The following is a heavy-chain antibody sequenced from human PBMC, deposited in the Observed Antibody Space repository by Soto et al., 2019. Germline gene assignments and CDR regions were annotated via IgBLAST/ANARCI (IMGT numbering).Heavy chain of an antibody. D-gene: IGHD3-10*01. V-gene: IGHV1-18*04. Sequence: QAQLVQSGAEVKKPGASVKVSCKTSGYTFNTYGISWVRQVPGQGPEWMGWISGYNGYTKYAQKFQGRVTMTTDTSTSTAYMDMRSLRSDDTAVYYCARPGTSLGRNGMDVWGQGTTVIVSS. CDR2: ISGYNGYT. CDR1: GYTFNTYG. J-gene: IGHJ6*02. CDR3: ARPGTSLGRNGMDV.